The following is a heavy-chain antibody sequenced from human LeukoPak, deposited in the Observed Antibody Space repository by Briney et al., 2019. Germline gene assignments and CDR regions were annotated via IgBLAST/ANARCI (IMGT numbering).Heavy chain of an antibody. Sequence: ASVKVSCKASGGTFSSYAISWVRQAPGQGLEWMGGIIPIFGTANYAQKFQGRVTITADESTSTAYMELSSLRSEDTAVYYCARDPYDSSGHDFDYWGQGTLVTVSS. D-gene: IGHD3-22*01. CDR3: ARDPYDSSGHDFDY. CDR2: IIPIFGTA. CDR1: GGTFSSYA. V-gene: IGHV1-69*13. J-gene: IGHJ4*02.